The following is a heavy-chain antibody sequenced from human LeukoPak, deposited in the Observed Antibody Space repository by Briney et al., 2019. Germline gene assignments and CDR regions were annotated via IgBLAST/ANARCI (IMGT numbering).Heavy chain of an antibody. CDR1: GGSISSYY. V-gene: IGHV4-59*01. Sequence: SETLSLTCTVSGGSISSYYWSWIRQPPGKGLEWMGYIYYSGSTNYNPSLKSRVTISVDTSKNQFSLKLSSVTAADTAVYYCARDNVPYSSGWYEGFDYWGQGTLVTVSS. D-gene: IGHD6-19*01. CDR3: ARDNVPYSSGWYEGFDY. CDR2: IYYSGST. J-gene: IGHJ4*02.